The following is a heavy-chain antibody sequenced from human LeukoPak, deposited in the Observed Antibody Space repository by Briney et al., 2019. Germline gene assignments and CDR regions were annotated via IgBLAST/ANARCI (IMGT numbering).Heavy chain of an antibody. V-gene: IGHV3-33*01. J-gene: IGHJ5*02. D-gene: IGHD1/OR15-1a*01. CDR2: IWYDGSNK. CDR3: ARDQGTSTSAPKRKGRFDP. CDR1: GFTFSSHG. Sequence: PGGSLRLSCAASGFTFSSHGMHWVRQAPGKGLEWVALIWYDGSNKEYADSVKGRFIISRDNSKNTVYLQMNSLRDEDTAVYYCARDQGTSTSAPKRKGRFDPWGQGTLVTVSS.